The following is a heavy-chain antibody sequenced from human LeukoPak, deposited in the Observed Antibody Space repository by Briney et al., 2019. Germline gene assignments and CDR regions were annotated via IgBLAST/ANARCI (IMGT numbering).Heavy chain of an antibody. CDR1: GFNFNSYW. CDR3: AREPLGAGQYYFDS. CDR2: INIDGSTT. Sequence: AGGPLRLSCAASGFNFNSYWMHWVRQPPGKGLVLVSRINIDGSTTKDAPSVQGRFTISRDNGKNTLYLPMNSLRAEDTAVYFCAREPLGAGQYYFDSWGQGTLVTVSS. D-gene: IGHD6-19*01. V-gene: IGHV3-74*03. J-gene: IGHJ4*02.